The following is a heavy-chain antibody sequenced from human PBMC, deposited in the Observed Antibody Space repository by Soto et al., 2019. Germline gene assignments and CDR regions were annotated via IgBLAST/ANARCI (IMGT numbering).Heavy chain of an antibody. Sequence: PSLTCAVSGGSISSSSWWTWVRQSPGKGLEWIGEIYHAGSPNYNPSFQSRVTISADTSKNHFSLRLTSVTAADSATYYCARGLSFRGDFDIWGQGTTVTVSS. J-gene: IGHJ3*02. D-gene: IGHD2-21*01. CDR1: GGSISSSSW. V-gene: IGHV4-4*02. CDR2: IYHAGSP. CDR3: ARGLSFRGDFDI.